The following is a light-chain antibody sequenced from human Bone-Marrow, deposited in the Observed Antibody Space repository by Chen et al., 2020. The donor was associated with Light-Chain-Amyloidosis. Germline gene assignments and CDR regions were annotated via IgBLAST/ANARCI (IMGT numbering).Light chain of an antibody. CDR2: NND. CDR1: ISNIGSNS. CDR3: GAWDDSLNGPM. Sequence: QSVLTQPPSASGTPGHRVTISCSGGISNIGSNSVNWHQQLPGTAPRLLIYNNDRRPSGVPDRFSGSKSGTSASLAISGLQAEEEADYYCGAWDDSLNGPMFGGGTKLTVL. J-gene: IGLJ3*02. V-gene: IGLV1-44*01.